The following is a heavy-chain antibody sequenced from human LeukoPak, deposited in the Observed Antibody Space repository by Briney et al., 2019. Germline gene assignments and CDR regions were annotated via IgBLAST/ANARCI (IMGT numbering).Heavy chain of an antibody. J-gene: IGHJ6*03. V-gene: IGHV3-21*01. CDR2: ISSSSSYI. D-gene: IGHD3-10*01. CDR1: GFTFSSYS. Sequence: GGSLRLSCAASGFTFSSYSMNWVRQAPGKGLEWVSSISSSSSYIYYADSVKGRFTISRDNAKNSLYLQMNSLRAEDTAVYYCARGLVSGYYMDVWGKGTTVTVSS. CDR3: ARGLVSGYYMDV.